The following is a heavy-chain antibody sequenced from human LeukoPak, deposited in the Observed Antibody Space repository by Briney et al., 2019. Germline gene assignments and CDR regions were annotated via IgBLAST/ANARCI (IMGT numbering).Heavy chain of an antibody. Sequence: GGSLRLSCAASGFTFSSYSMNWVRQAPGNGLEWVSSISSSSSYIYYADSVKGRFTISRDNAKNSLYLQMNSLRAEDTAVYYCAREDSSGYVYWGQGTLVTVSS. CDR3: AREDSSGYVY. CDR2: ISSSSSYI. J-gene: IGHJ4*02. V-gene: IGHV3-21*01. D-gene: IGHD3-22*01. CDR1: GFTFSSYS.